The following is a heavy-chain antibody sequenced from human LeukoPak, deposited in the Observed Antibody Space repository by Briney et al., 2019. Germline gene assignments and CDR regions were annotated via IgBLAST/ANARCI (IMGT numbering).Heavy chain of an antibody. CDR2: IDHVGRT. D-gene: IGHD2-15*01. CDR3: ASPVYCSVTTCTGPLHI. V-gene: IGHV4-34*01. J-gene: IGHJ3*02. CDR1: GASLNNYN. Sequence: SETLSLTCAVYGASLNNYNWAWIRQSPVKGLEWIGEIDHVGRTRYNPSLKSRLTISIDTSKNQFSLTLSSVTAADTALYFCASPVYCSVTTCTGPLHIWGQGTMVTVSS.